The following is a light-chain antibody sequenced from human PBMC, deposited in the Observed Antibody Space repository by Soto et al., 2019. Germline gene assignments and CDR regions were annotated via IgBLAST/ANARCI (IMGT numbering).Light chain of an antibody. CDR1: QDISCW. CDR3: QQATTFPT. J-gene: IGKJ4*01. V-gene: IGKV1-12*01. Sequence: DIQMTQSPSSLSASVGDRVASSCRASQDISCWLAWNQQKPGKAPKLLIYAASSLQSGVPSRFSGSGSGTDFTLTISNLQPEDFATYYCQQATTFPTFGGGTKVEIK. CDR2: AAS.